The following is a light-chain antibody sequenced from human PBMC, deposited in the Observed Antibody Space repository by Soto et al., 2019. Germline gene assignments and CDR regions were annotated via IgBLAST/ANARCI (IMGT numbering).Light chain of an antibody. V-gene: IGKV1-5*01. Sequence: DIQMTQAPSTLSASVGERVTITCRASQSISYWLAWYQQKPGKAPKLLIYDATTLQSGVPSRCSGSASGTEFTLTISRLEPEDFAVYYCQQYGSSSWTFGQGTKVDIK. CDR3: QQYGSSSWT. CDR1: QSISYW. J-gene: IGKJ1*01. CDR2: DAT.